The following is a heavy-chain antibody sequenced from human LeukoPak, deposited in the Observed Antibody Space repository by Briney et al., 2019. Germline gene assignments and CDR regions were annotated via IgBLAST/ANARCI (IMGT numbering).Heavy chain of an antibody. CDR2: IYYSGST. Sequence: SETLSLTCTVSGGSISSSSYYWGWIRQPPGKGLEWIGSIYYSGSTYYNPSLKSRVTISVDTSKNQFSLKLSSVTAADTAVYYCASRITIAARLRARDAFDIWGQGTMVTVSS. CDR3: ASRITIAARLRARDAFDI. CDR1: GGSISSSSYY. V-gene: IGHV4-39*01. J-gene: IGHJ3*02. D-gene: IGHD6-6*01.